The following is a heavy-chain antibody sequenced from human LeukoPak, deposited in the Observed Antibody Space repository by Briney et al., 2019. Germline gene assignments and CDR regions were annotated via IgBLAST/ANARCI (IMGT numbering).Heavy chain of an antibody. CDR1: GFTFSSYT. Sequence: GGSLRLSCAGSGFTFSSYTMNWVRQAPGKGLEWVSSISSSSGYIYYADSVKGRFTVSGDNANNSLYLQMNSLRAEDTAVYYCARATGHQLYDGSGYAAFDIWGQGTMVTVSS. D-gene: IGHD3-22*01. CDR3: ARATGHQLYDGSGYAAFDI. V-gene: IGHV3-21*01. CDR2: ISSSSGYI. J-gene: IGHJ3*02.